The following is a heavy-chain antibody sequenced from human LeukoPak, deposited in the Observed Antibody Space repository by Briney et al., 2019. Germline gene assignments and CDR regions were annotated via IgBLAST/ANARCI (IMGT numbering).Heavy chain of an antibody. CDR2: INWDGSRI. Sequence: GGSLRLSCAASGFTFDDHAMYGVRQVPGKGLEGVSGINWDGSRIVYADAVKGRFTISRDSAKNSLYLQMNSLRAEDTALYYCARASYYYDTSGLGAFDIWGQGTLVTVSS. CDR3: ARASYYYDTSGLGAFDI. V-gene: IGHV3-9*01. D-gene: IGHD3-22*01. J-gene: IGHJ3*02. CDR1: GFTFDDHA.